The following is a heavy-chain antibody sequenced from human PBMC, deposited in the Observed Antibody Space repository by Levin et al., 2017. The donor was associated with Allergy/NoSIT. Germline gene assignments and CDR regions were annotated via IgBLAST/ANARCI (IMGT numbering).Heavy chain of an antibody. CDR1: GGSISSGAHH. D-gene: IGHD3-22*01. CDR3: ARVISDSSIYWATDAFDV. Sequence: SETLSLTYSVSGGSISSGAHHWSWIRQHPGKGLEWIAYIYYSGSTYYNPSLKSRVTISVDTSKNQFSLKLSSVTAADTAVYYCARVISDSSIYWATDAFDVWGQGTMVAVST. J-gene: IGHJ3*01. V-gene: IGHV4-31*03. CDR2: IYYSGST.